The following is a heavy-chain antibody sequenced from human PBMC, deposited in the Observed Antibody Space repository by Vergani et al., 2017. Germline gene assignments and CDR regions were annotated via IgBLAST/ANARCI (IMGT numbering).Heavy chain of an antibody. CDR3: ARVVGTSSYWFDP. CDR2: VYYTGST. CDR1: GAAIKDFY. D-gene: IGHD2-2*01. V-gene: IGHV4-59*01. J-gene: IGHJ5*02. Sequence: QVQLQESGPGLVKPSETLSLTCTVSGAAIKDFYWSWFRQPPGKGLEWIGYVYYTGSTTYNPSLKSRVTISVDTSNNQFSLRMTSLTAADTAMYYCARVVGTSSYWFDPWGQGTLVIVSS.